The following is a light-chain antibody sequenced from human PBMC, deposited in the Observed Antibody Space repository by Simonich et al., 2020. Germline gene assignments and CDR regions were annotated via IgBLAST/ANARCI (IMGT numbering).Light chain of an antibody. J-gene: IGLJ3*02. Sequence: QSALTQPASVSGSPGQSITISCTGTSSDVGGYNYVSWFQKHPGKAPKLMIYDVSKRPSGVSNRFSGSKSGNTASQTISGLQAEDEADYYCSSYTSSSTWVFGGGTKLTVL. CDR3: SSYTSSSTWV. CDR2: DVS. CDR1: SSDVGGYNY. V-gene: IGLV2-14*01.